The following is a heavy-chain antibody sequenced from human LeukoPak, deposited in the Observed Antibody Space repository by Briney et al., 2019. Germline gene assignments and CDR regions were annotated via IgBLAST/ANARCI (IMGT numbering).Heavy chain of an antibody. CDR3: ARSGGGSSWYGGDFDY. Sequence: GGSLRLSCVVSGFTVSNNHMSWVRQAPGKGLEWVSVIYNDGSTYYVDSVKGSFTISRDNSKNTLYLQMNTLRAEDTAVYYCARSGGGSSWYGGDFDYWGQGTLVTVSS. D-gene: IGHD6-13*01. CDR2: IYNDGST. CDR1: GFTVSNNH. J-gene: IGHJ4*02. V-gene: IGHV3-66*01.